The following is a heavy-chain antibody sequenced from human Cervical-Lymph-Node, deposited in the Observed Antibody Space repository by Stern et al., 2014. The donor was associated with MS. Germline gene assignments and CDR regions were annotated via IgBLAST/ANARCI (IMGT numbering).Heavy chain of an antibody. CDR3: ARSLAGVFDH. Sequence: VTLKESGPALVKPTQALTLTCTFSGFSLTTAGTRVTWIRQPPGKALEWLAGVDWDDAKFSRASLRTRLTISKDTSKNQVVLSMTNMDPVDTATYYCARSLAGVFDHWGQGILVTVSS. CDR2: VDWDDAK. V-gene: IGHV2-70*04. J-gene: IGHJ4*02. CDR1: GFSLTTAGTR.